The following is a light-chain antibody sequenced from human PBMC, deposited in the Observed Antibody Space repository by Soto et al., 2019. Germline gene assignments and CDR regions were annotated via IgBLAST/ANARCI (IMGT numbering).Light chain of an antibody. CDR2: KAS. CDR1: QSISTW. J-gene: IGKJ4*01. CDR3: QQYNSYSPLT. V-gene: IGKV1-5*03. Sequence: DIQMTQSPSTLSASVGDRVTITCRASQSISTWLAWYQQKPGKAPNLLIYKASSLESGVPSRFSGSGSGTEFTLTISSLQPDDFATYYCQQYNSYSPLTFGGGTKVKIK.